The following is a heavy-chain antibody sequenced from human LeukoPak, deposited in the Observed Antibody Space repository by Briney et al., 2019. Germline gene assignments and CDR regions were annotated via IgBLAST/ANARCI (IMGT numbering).Heavy chain of an antibody. Sequence: GGSLRLSCSASGFTFSTYSMNWVRQAPGKGLEWVSSISTGSAHIFYGDSVKGRFTISRDNADNSLYLQMNSLRAEDTAVYYCARTRDSSGCFDLWGQGTLVTVSS. CDR2: ISTGSAHI. J-gene: IGHJ5*02. CDR1: GFTFSTYS. CDR3: ARTRDSSGCFDL. V-gene: IGHV3-21*01. D-gene: IGHD6-19*01.